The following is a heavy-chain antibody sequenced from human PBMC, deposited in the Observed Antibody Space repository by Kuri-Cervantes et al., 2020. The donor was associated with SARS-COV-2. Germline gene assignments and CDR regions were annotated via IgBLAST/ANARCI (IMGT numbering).Heavy chain of an antibody. Sequence: ESLKISCTVSGGSISGYYWSWIRQPAGKGLEWIGRIYTSGSTNYNPSLKSRVTMSVDTSKNQFSLKLSSVAAADTAVYYCAKDIGVVPAASTLAWFDPWGQGTLVTVSS. J-gene: IGHJ5*02. CDR2: IYTSGST. CDR3: AKDIGVVPAASTLAWFDP. D-gene: IGHD2-2*01. V-gene: IGHV4-4*07. CDR1: GGSISGYY.